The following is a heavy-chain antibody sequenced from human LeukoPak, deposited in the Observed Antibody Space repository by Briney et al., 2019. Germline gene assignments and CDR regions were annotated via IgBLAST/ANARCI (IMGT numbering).Heavy chain of an antibody. CDR3: TRVGYIDEGIDY. J-gene: IGHJ4*02. CDR1: GSPFSSYW. CDR2: IKQDGSKK. V-gene: IGHV3-7*04. Sequence: SGGSLRLSCVASGSPFSSYWMTWVRQAPGKGLEWVANIKQDGSKKSYVDSVKGRFTISRDNAKNSLYLQMNSLRAEDTAIYYCTRVGYIDEGIDYWGQGTLVTVSS. D-gene: IGHD5-24*01.